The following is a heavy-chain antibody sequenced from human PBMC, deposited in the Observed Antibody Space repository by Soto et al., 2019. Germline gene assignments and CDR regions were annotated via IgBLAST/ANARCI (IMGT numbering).Heavy chain of an antibody. CDR3: ARDWLGGSVSYYED. CDR2: INSDGSTT. V-gene: IGHV3-74*01. CDR1: GFTFSSYW. D-gene: IGHD3-10*01. J-gene: IGHJ4*02. Sequence: RGLSCAASGFTFSSYWMHWVRQAPGKGLVWVSRINSDGSTTSYADSVKGRFTISRDNAKNTLYLQMNSLRAEDTAVYYCARDWLGGSVSYYEDWGQGTMVTV.